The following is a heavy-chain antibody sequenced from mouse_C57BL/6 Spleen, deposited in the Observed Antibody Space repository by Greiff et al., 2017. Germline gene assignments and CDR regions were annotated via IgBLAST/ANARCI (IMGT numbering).Heavy chain of an antibody. Sequence: VQLKESGAELVRPGASVTLSCKASGYTFTDYEMHWVKQTPVHGLEWIGAIDPETGGTAYNQKFKGKAILTADKSSSTAYMELRSLTSEDAAVYYCTRSFYGWGTGTTVTVSS. V-gene: IGHV1-15*01. CDR2: IDPETGGT. CDR1: GYTFTDYE. CDR3: TRSFYG. J-gene: IGHJ1*03.